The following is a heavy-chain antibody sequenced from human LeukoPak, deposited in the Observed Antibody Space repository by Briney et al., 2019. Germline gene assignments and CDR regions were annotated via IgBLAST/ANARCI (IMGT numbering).Heavy chain of an antibody. Sequence: SETLSLTCAVSGYSISSGYYWGRIRQPPGKGLEWIGSIYHSGSTYYNPPLKSRVTISVDTSKNQFSLKLSSVTAADTAVYYCAGSYGDYAAFDYWGQGTLVTVSS. V-gene: IGHV4-38-2*01. CDR1: GYSISSGYY. CDR2: IYHSGST. J-gene: IGHJ4*02. CDR3: AGSYGDYAAFDY. D-gene: IGHD4-17*01.